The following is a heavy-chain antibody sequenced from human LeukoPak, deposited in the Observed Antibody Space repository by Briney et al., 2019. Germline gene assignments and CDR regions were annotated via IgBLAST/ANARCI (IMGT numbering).Heavy chain of an antibody. J-gene: IGHJ4*02. CDR3: ARGIVGAINLYDY. CDR1: VFTFSSYD. Sequence: GGSLRLSCAASVFTFSSYDMHWVRQAPGKGLEWVSAIAIAGDTYYSGSVKGRFTISRENAKNSLYLQMDSLRAGDTAVYYCARGIVGAINLYDYWGQGTLVTVSS. D-gene: IGHD1-26*01. V-gene: IGHV3-13*04. CDR2: IAIAGDT.